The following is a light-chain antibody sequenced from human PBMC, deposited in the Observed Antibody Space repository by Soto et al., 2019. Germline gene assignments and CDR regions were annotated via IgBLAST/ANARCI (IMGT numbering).Light chain of an antibody. CDR2: DAS. CDR3: QQYDNLLT. V-gene: IGKV1-33*01. CDR1: QAISNY. J-gene: IGKJ4*01. Sequence: DIQMTQSPSSLSASVGDRVTITCQASQAISNYLNWYQQKPGKAPKLLIYDASNLETGVPSRFSGSGSGTDFTFTISSLQPEDIATYYCQQYDNLLTCGGGTKVEIK.